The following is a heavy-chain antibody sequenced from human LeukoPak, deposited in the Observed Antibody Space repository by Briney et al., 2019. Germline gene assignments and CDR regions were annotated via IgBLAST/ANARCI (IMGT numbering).Heavy chain of an antibody. Sequence: ASVKVSCKATGYTFTSYGISWVRQAPGQGLEWMGWISSNSDNTNYAQKLQGRVTMTTDTSTSTAYMELRSLRSDDTALYFCARDWGSIKVIADYWGQGTLVTVSS. CDR1: GYTFTSYG. D-gene: IGHD7-27*01. CDR3: ARDWGSIKVIADY. CDR2: ISSNSDNT. J-gene: IGHJ4*02. V-gene: IGHV1-18*01.